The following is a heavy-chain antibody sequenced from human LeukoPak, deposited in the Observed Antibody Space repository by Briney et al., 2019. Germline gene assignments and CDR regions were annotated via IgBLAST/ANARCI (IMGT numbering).Heavy chain of an antibody. CDR2: ISAYNGNT. CDR3: ARDQLASGYYDFWSGYLYYYGMDV. J-gene: IGHJ6*02. D-gene: IGHD3-3*01. CDR1: GYTFTSYG. Sequence: GASVKVSCKASGYTFTSYGISWVRQAPGQGLEWMGWISAYNGNTNYAQKLQGRVTMTTDTSTSTAYMELRSLRSDDTAVYYCARDQLASGYYDFWSGYLYYYGMDVWGQGTTVTVSS. V-gene: IGHV1-18*01.